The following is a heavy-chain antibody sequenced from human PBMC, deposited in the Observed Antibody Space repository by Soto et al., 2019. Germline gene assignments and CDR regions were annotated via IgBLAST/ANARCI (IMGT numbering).Heavy chain of an antibody. V-gene: IGHV3-23*01. CDR3: VKEWTPRRAFDS. Sequence: EVQLLESGGGLVQPGGSLRLSCAASRFMFSRYAMSWVRQAPGKGLEWVSGISGSGGSTWYADSVKGRFTISRDNSKNMVYLQMNSLRVEDPAQYFCVKEWTPRRAFDSWGQGTQVTVSS. CDR2: ISGSGGST. D-gene: IGHD5-12*01. J-gene: IGHJ4*02. CDR1: RFMFSRYA.